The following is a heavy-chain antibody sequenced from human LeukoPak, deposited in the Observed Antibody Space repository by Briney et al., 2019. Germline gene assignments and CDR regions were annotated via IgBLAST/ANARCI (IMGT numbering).Heavy chain of an antibody. Sequence: GGSLRLSCAAPGFTFSSYAMSWVRQAPGKGLEWVSSISSSSSYIYYADSVRGRFTISRDNAKNSLYLQMNSLRAEDTAVYYCARDVNEDIVVVPAAIRWFDPWGQGTLVTVSS. CDR2: ISSSSSYI. V-gene: IGHV3-21*01. CDR1: GFTFSSYA. CDR3: ARDVNEDIVVVPAAIRWFDP. J-gene: IGHJ5*02. D-gene: IGHD2-2*02.